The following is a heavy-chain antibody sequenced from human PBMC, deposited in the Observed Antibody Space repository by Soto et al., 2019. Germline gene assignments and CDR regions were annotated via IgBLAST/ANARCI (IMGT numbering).Heavy chain of an antibody. J-gene: IGHJ4*02. D-gene: IGHD6-13*01. CDR1: GYTFTSYY. Sequence: ASVKXSCKASGYTFTSYYMHWVRQAPGQGLEWMGIINPSGGSTSYAQKFQGRVTMTRDTSTSTVYMELSSLRSEDTAVYYCEAAAGDEFDYWGQGTLVTLSS. CDR3: EAAAGDEFDY. CDR2: INPSGGST. V-gene: IGHV1-46*01.